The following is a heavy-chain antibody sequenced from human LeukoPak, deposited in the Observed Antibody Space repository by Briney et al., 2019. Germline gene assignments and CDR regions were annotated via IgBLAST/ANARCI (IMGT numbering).Heavy chain of an antibody. Sequence: GGSLRLSCAASGFTFSSYAMSWVRQAPGKGLEWVSAISGSGGSTYYADSVEGRFTISRDNSKNTLYLQMNSLRAEDTAVYYCAKLTLYYGSGSYSDYWGQGTLVTVSS. D-gene: IGHD3-10*01. CDR1: GFTFSSYA. CDR2: ISGSGGST. V-gene: IGHV3-23*01. CDR3: AKLTLYYGSGSYSDY. J-gene: IGHJ4*02.